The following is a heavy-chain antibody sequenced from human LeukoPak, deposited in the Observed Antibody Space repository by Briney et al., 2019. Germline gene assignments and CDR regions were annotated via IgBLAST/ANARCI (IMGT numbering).Heavy chain of an antibody. CDR1: GGSIRSSYYY. J-gene: IGHJ4*02. V-gene: IGHV4-39*07. D-gene: IGHD3-16*01. CDR2: INHSGST. Sequence: SETLSLTCTVSGGSIRSSYYYWGWIRQPPGKGLEWIGEINHSGSTNYNPSLKSRVTISVDTSKNQFSLKLSSVTAADTAVYYCARARGRIDYWGQGTLVTVSS. CDR3: ARARGRIDY.